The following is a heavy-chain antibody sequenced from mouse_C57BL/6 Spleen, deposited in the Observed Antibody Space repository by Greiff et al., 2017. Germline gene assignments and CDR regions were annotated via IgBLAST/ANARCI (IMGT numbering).Heavy chain of an antibody. Sequence: VQLQQSGAELVRPGASVKLSCTASGFNIKDDYMHWVKQRPEQGLEWIGWIDPENGDTEYASKFQGNATITADTSSNTAYLQLSSLTSEDTAVYYCTTITTVVATYYYAMDYWGQGTSVTVSS. CDR3: TTITTVVATYYYAMDY. D-gene: IGHD1-1*01. CDR2: IDPENGDT. J-gene: IGHJ4*01. CDR1: GFNIKDDY. V-gene: IGHV14-4*01.